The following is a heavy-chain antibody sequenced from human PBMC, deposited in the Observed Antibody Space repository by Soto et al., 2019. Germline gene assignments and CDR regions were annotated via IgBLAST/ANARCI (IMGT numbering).Heavy chain of an antibody. CDR2: FSATSENT. D-gene: IGHD6-19*01. Sequence: EVQLLESGGGLVQPGGSLRLSCVGSGFFFSSYTMTWVRQAPGKGLEWVSSFSATSENTYYADSVRGRFTISRDNSKSTLFLQMNSLTAEDTAMYYCAKARDQQWVRLPFDYWGQEILVIVSS. CDR3: AKARDQQWVRLPFDY. V-gene: IGHV3-23*01. CDR1: GFFFSSYT. J-gene: IGHJ4*02.